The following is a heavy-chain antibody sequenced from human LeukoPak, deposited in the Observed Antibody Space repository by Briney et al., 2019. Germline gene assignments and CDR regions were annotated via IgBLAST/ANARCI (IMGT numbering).Heavy chain of an antibody. J-gene: IGHJ4*02. D-gene: IGHD3-16*01. CDR3: VREKGGFGFVL. CDR2: VSAGGTGI. V-gene: IGHV3-48*04. CDR1: GFNFGIYS. Sequence: PGGSLRLSCAGSGFNFGIYSMDWVRQAPGKGLEWVAYVSAGGTGIFYAASVKGRFSISRDNAQKSLYLQMNSLRAEDTAIFYCVREKGGFGFVLWGRGTLVPVSS.